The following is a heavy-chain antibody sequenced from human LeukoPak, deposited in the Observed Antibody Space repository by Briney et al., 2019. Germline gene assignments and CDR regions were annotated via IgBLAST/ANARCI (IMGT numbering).Heavy chain of an antibody. V-gene: IGHV3-33*08. CDR3: ARASGPFDY. D-gene: IGHD3-10*01. J-gene: IGHJ4*02. CDR2: IWNDGSNK. Sequence: PGGSLRLSCAASGFTFSNYWMSWVRQAPGKGLEWVAVIWNDGSNKYYADSVKGRFTISRDNSKNTLYLQMNSLRAEDTAVYSCARASGPFDYWGQGTLVTVSS. CDR1: GFTFSNYW.